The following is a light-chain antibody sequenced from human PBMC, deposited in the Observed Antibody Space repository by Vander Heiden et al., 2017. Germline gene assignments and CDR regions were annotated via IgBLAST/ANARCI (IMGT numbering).Light chain of an antibody. J-gene: IGLJ2*01. V-gene: IGLV3-25*03. CDR2: KDS. CDR3: QSADSSGTYVV. CDR1: ALPKQY. Sequence: SYALTQPPSVSASPGQTARITCSGDALPKQYAYWYQQKPGQAPVLVIYKDSERPSGIPERFSGSSSGTTVTLTIGGVQAEDEADYYCQSADSSGTYVVFGGGTKLTVL.